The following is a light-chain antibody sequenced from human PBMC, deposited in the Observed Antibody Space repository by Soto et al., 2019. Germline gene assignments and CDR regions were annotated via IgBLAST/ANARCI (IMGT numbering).Light chain of an antibody. CDR3: ATWDDSVNGWV. Sequence: QSVLTQPPSASGTPGQRVTIACSGGSSNIESNTVNWYQQVPGTAPKLLVYSNNQRPSGVPDRFSGSQAGTSASLAISGLQSEDEADYYCATWDDSVNGWVIGGGTKVTVL. CDR2: SNN. V-gene: IGLV1-44*01. J-gene: IGLJ2*01. CDR1: SSNIESNT.